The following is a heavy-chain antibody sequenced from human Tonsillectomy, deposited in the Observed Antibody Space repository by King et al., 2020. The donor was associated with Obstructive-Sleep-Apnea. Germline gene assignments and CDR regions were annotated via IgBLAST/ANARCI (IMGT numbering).Heavy chain of an antibody. Sequence: DVQLVESGGDLVQPGGSLRLSCAASGFTFSSYAMSWVRQAPGKGLEWVSGISSSGITYYADSVKGRFTISRDNSKNTLYLQMTSLRAEDTALYYCAKALPYYDSSGYPDYWGQGALVTVSS. J-gene: IGHJ4*02. D-gene: IGHD3-22*01. CDR3: AKALPYYDSSGYPDY. CDR1: GFTFSSYA. CDR2: ISSSGIT. V-gene: IGHV3-23*04.